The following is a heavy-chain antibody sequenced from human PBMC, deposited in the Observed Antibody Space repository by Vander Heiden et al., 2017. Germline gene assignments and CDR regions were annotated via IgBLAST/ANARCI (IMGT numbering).Heavy chain of an antibody. V-gene: IGHV2-26*01. D-gene: IGHD3-3*01. CDR2: IFTNDEK. Sequence: QATLKESGPVLVKPTETLTLTCTVSGFSLSNARMGVSWIRQPPGKALELLAHIFTNDEKSYSTSLQSRLTISKDTSKSQVVLTMTNMDPVDTATYSCARMAYDIWSGRTDNWFDPWGQGTLVTVSS. J-gene: IGHJ5*02. CDR1: GFSLSNARMG. CDR3: ARMAYDIWSGRTDNWFDP.